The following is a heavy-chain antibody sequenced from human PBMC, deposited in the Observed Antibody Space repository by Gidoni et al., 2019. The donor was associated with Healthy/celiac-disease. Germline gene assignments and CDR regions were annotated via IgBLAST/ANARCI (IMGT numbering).Heavy chain of an antibody. CDR2: ISYDGSNK. CDR3: ANGRSYYYYGMDV. J-gene: IGHJ6*02. CDR1: GFTFSSYG. V-gene: IGHV3-30*18. Sequence: QVQLVESGGGVVHPGRSLRLPCAASGFTFSSYGMHWVRQAPGKGLEWVAVISYDGSNKYYADSVKGRFTISRDNSKNTLYLQMNSLRAEDTAVYYCANGRSYYYYGMDVWGQGTTVTVSS.